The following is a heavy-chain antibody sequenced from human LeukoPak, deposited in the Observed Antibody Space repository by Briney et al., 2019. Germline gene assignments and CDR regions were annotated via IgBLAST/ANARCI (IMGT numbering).Heavy chain of an antibody. D-gene: IGHD6-13*01. CDR1: GFSFNKYA. V-gene: IGHV3-30-3*01. J-gene: IGHJ4*02. CDR2: MSYDGRTE. CDR3: ARDVAEDGIFYYLDY. Sequence: PGGSLRLSCATSGFSFNKYAIHWVCQAPGKGLEWVALMSYDGRTEYYIDSVKGRFTISRDNSKSTVFLQLNSLRDEDTAVYFCARDVAEDGIFYYLDYWGQGTLVTVSS.